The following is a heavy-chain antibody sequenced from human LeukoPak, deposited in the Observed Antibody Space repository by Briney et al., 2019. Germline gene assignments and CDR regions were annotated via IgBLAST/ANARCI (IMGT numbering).Heavy chain of an antibody. D-gene: IGHD2-2*01. J-gene: IGHJ4*02. CDR2: ISNSSTYI. Sequence: PGGSPRLSCAASGFTFSTYAMSWVRQAPGKGLEWVSSISNSSTYIYYADSVKARFTISRDNVQNSLSLQMNSLRAEDTAVYYCARWVCSSTSCFYFDYWGQGSLVVVSS. CDR1: GFTFSTYA. V-gene: IGHV3-21*01. CDR3: ARWVCSSTSCFYFDY.